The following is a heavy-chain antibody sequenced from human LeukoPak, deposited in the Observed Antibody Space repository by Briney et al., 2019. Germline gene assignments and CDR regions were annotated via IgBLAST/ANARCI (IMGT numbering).Heavy chain of an antibody. CDR3: ARHATTLRFLGSMDV. CDR2: IYYSGST. Sequence: WETLSLTCTVSGGSISSSSYYWGWIRQPPGKGLEWIGSIYYSGSTYYNPSLKSRVTISVDTSKNQFSLKLSSVTAADTAVYYCARHATTLRFLGSMDVWGKGTTVTVSS. J-gene: IGHJ6*04. D-gene: IGHD3-3*01. V-gene: IGHV4-39*01. CDR1: GGSISSSSYY.